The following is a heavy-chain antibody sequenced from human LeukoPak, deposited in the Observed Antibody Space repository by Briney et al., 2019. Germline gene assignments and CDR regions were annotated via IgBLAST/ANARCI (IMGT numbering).Heavy chain of an antibody. J-gene: IGHJ3*02. CDR3: AKEHSDEAFDI. Sequence: GRSLRLSCAASGFTFSSYAMHWVRQAPGKGLEWVAVISYDGSNKYYADSVKGRFTISRDNTRNSLYLQMNSLSAEDTAVYYCAKEHSDEAFDIWGQGTMVTVSS. CDR2: ISYDGSNK. CDR1: GFTFSSYA. V-gene: IGHV3-30-3*01.